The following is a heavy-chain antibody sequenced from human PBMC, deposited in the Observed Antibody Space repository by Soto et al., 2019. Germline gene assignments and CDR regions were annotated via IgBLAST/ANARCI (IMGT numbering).Heavy chain of an antibody. CDR2: ISAYNGNT. Sequence: ASVKVSCKASGYTFTSYGISWVRQAPGQGLEWMGWISAYNGNTNYAQKLQGRVTMTTDTSTSTAYMELRSLRSDDTAVYYCARGGGSYGSGSFYYYYGMDVWGQGTTVTVS. D-gene: IGHD3-10*01. CDR1: GYTFTSYG. V-gene: IGHV1-18*01. CDR3: ARGGGSYGSGSFYYYYGMDV. J-gene: IGHJ6*02.